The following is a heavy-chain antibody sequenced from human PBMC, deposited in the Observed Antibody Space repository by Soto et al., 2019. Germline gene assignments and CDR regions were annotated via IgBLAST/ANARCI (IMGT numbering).Heavy chain of an antibody. CDR1: GFTFSSYG. D-gene: IGHD5-18*01. CDR2: ISYDGSNK. Sequence: PGGSLRLSCAASGFTFSSYGMHWVRQAPGKGLEWVAVISYDGSNKYYADSVKGRFTISGDNSKNTLYLQMNSLRAEDTAVYYCAKGGSDTALDYWGQGTLVTVSS. J-gene: IGHJ4*02. V-gene: IGHV3-30*18. CDR3: AKGGSDTALDY.